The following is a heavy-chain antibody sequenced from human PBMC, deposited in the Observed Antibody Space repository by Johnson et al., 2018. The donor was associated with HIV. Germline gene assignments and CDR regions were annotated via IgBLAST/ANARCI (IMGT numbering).Heavy chain of an antibody. D-gene: IGHD3-10*01. CDR1: GFTFSSYS. Sequence: VQLVESGGALVQPGGSLRLSCAASGFTFSSYSMNWVRQAPGKGLEWVSYFSSSSSTIYYADSVKGRFTISRDNSKNTLYLQLSSLRSEDTAVYYCARDSGVPGNDAFDIWGQGTMVTVSS. CDR3: ARDSGVPGNDAFDI. J-gene: IGHJ3*02. CDR2: FSSSSSTI. V-gene: IGHV3-48*01.